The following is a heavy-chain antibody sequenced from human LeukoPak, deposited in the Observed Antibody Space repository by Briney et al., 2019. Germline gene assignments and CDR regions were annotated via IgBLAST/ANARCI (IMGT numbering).Heavy chain of an antibody. CDR2: VRADGTTK. V-gene: IGHV3-48*03. CDR3: SRRFRD. CDR1: GLSVRDSE. Sequence: PGGSLRLSCVGSGLSVRDSEMNWVRQAPGKGLQWVAHVRADGTTKWYADSVRYRFNIARDNARNSVFLQMNSLTVDDSATYYCSRRFRDWGQGILVTVSS. J-gene: IGHJ4*02.